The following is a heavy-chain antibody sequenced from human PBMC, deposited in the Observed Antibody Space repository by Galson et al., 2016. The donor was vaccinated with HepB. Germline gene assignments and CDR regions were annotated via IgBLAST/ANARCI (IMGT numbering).Heavy chain of an antibody. V-gene: IGHV3-74*01. Sequence: SLRLSCAASGFTFSRSWMHWVRQGPGKGLVWVSRVSPDGTTATYADSVKGRFTISRDNAKNTVFLQMNNLSAEDTAVYYCATLDGYYYYFDMDVWGQGTTVTVSS. J-gene: IGHJ6*02. CDR2: VSPDGTTA. CDR3: ATLDGYYYYFDMDV. D-gene: IGHD2-21*02. CDR1: GFTFSRSW.